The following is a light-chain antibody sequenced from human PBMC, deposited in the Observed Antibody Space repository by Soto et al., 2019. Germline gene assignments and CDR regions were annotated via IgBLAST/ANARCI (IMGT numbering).Light chain of an antibody. CDR1: QSISSW. V-gene: IGKV1-5*01. J-gene: IGKJ2*01. CDR3: QQYNSYSPYT. Sequence: DIQMTQSPSTLSASVGDRVTITCRASQSISSWLAWYQQKPGKAPKLLIYDASSLESGDPSRFSGSGSGTAFTLTISSLQPDDFATYYCQQYNSYSPYTFGQGTKLEIK. CDR2: DAS.